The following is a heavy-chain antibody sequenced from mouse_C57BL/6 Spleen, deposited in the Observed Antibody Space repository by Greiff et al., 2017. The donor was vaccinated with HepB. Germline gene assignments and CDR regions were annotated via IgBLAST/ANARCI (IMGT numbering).Heavy chain of an antibody. CDR1: GYTFTDYE. V-gene: IGHV1-15*01. CDR3: TRDINYYDYDEGAMDY. CDR2: IDPETGGT. J-gene: IGHJ4*01. D-gene: IGHD2-4*01. Sequence: QVQLKQSGAELVRPGASVTLSCKASGYTFTDYEMHWVKQTPVHGLEWIGAIDPETGGTAYNQKFKGKAILTADKSSSTAYMELRSLTSEDSAVYYCTRDINYYDYDEGAMDYWGQGTSVTVSS.